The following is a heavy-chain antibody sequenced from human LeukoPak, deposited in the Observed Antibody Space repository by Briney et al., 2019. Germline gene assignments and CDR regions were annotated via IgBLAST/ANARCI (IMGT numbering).Heavy chain of an antibody. D-gene: IGHD3-10*01. CDR2: IVVGSGNT. Sequence: GASVKVSCKASGFTFTSSAMQWVRQARGQRLEWIGWIVVGSGNTNYAQKFQERVTITRDMSTSTAYMELSSLRSEDTAVYYCAADGGMVRGLTKGKYYYYYYMDVWGKGTTVTISS. V-gene: IGHV1-58*02. CDR1: GFTFTSSA. CDR3: AADGGMVRGLTKGKYYYYYYMDV. J-gene: IGHJ6*03.